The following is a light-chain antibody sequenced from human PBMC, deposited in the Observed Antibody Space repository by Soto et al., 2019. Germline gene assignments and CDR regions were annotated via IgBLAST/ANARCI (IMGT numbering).Light chain of an antibody. CDR2: DTS. J-gene: IGKJ4*01. CDR1: QTIDNT. CDR3: QHANGLLFP. V-gene: IGKV3-15*01. Sequence: CPVTVPQSTAERATLSCRASQTIDNTLAWYQRKPGQAPRLLIYDTSTRATGVPARFSGSGSGTDFTLTISSLQSEDFAIYYCQHANGLLFPFGGGTMVDIK.